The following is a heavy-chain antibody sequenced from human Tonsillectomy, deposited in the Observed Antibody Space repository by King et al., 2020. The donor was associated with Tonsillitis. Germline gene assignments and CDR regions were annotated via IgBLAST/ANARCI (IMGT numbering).Heavy chain of an antibody. J-gene: IGHJ3*02. CDR3: ARDSAWAFDI. V-gene: IGHV3-48*04. D-gene: IGHD3-10*01. Sequence: VQLVESGGGLVQPGGSLRLSCAASGFIFSSDSMNWVRQAPGKGLEWVSYITGRGGNINYADSVKGRFIISRDNAKNSLYLQMNSLRAEDTAVYYCARDSAWAFDIWGLGTLATVSS. CDR1: GFIFSSDS. CDR2: ITGRGGNI.